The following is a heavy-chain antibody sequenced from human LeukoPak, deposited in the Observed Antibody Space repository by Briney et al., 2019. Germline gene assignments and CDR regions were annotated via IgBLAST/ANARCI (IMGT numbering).Heavy chain of an antibody. J-gene: IGHJ4*02. CDR2: IYYSGST. CDR1: GGSISTYY. CDR3: ARRYCTDGVCYTAFDY. D-gene: IGHD2-8*01. Sequence: SENLSLTCTGSGGSISTYYWSWIRQPPGKGLEWIGHIYYSGSTNYNPSLKSRGTISVDTSKNQFSLELSSVTAADTAVYYCARRYCTDGVCYTAFDYWGQGTPVTVFS. V-gene: IGHV4-59*08.